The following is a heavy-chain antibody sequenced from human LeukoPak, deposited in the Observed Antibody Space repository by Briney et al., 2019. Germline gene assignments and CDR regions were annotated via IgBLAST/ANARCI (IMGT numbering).Heavy chain of an antibody. CDR1: GGSFSGHY. CDR2: ISYSGST. D-gene: IGHD6-19*01. V-gene: IGHV4-34*01. CDR3: ARVPNHDTSGWFNHFYGMDV. J-gene: IGHJ6*04. Sequence: SETLSLTCAIYGGSFSGHYWSWIRQPPGKGLEWIGDISYSGSTTSNPSLKSRVTPSIDTAKNQFSLKLSSVTAADTAVYYCARVPNHDTSGWFNHFYGMDVWGKGTTVTVSS.